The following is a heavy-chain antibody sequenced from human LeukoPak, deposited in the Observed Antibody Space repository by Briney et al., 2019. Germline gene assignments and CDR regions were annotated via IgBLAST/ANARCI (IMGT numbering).Heavy chain of an antibody. CDR2: VNLQGST. J-gene: IGHJ4*02. V-gene: IGHV4-4*02. CDR3: AREGGPYRPLDY. CDR1: GGSITNTNY. Sequence: SETLSLTCGVSGGSITNTNYWTWVRQPPGKGLEWIGEVNLQGSTNYNPSLMGRVATAVDTSENHISLQLTSVTAADTAVYYCAREGGPYRPLDYSGQGTLVTVSS.